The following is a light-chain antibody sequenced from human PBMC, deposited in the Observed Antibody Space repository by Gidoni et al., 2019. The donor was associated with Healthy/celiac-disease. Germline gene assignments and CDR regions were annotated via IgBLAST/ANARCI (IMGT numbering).Light chain of an antibody. CDR3: SSYTSSSTLV. CDR2: DVS. J-gene: IGLJ2*01. V-gene: IGLV2-14*03. Sequence: QSALTQPASVSGSPGQSITISCTGTSSDGCGYKYVPWYQQHPGKAPKLMFYDVSNRPAGGCNRFSGSKSGNTASLTISGLQAEDEADYYCSSYTSSSTLVFGGGTKLTVL. CDR1: SSDGCGYKY.